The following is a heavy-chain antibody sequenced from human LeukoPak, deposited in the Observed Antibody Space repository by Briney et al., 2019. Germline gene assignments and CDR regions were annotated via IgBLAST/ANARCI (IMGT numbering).Heavy chain of an antibody. D-gene: IGHD4/OR15-4a*01. CDR2: ISSSSSYI. CDR3: ARDSSYGSNFDHFDY. CDR1: GFTFSSYS. Sequence: GGSLRLSCAASGFTFSSYSMNWVRQAPGKGLEWVSSISSSSSYIYYADSVKGRFTISRDNAKNSLYLQMNSLRAEDMAVYYCARDSSYGSNFDHFDYWGQGTLVTVSS. V-gene: IGHV3-21*01. J-gene: IGHJ4*02.